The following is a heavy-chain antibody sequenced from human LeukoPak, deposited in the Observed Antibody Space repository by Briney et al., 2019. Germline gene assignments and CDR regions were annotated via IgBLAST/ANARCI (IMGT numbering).Heavy chain of an antibody. V-gene: IGHV4-39*01. CDR1: GGSISSSGYY. D-gene: IGHD3-16*01. CDR2: IYYSGNT. J-gene: IGHJ4*02. CDR3: ARQGTMGAFDY. Sequence: PSETLSLTCTVSGGSISSSGYYWGWIRQPPGKGLEWIGNIYYSGNTYYNPSLKSRVTISVDTSKNQFSLKLSSVTAADTAVYYCARQGTMGAFDYWGQGTLDTVSS.